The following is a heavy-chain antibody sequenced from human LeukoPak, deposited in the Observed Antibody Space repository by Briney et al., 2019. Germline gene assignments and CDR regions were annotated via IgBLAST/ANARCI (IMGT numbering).Heavy chain of an antibody. CDR3: ASYTIFGVAHAFDI. J-gene: IGHJ3*02. CDR1: GFTFSSYA. D-gene: IGHD3-3*01. V-gene: IGHV3-23*01. Sequence: GGSLRLSCAASGFTFSSYAMSWVRRAPGKGLEWVSAISGSGGSTYHADSVKGRFTISRDNSKNTLYLQMNSLRAEDTAVYYCASYTIFGVAHAFDIWGQGTMVTVSS. CDR2: ISGSGGST.